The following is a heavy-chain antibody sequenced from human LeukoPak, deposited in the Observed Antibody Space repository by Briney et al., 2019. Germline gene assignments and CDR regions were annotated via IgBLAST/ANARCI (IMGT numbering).Heavy chain of an antibody. J-gene: IGHJ5*02. Sequence: GGSLRLSCAASRFTFSSYAMSWVRQAPGKGLEWVSAISGSGGSTYYADSVKGRFTISRDNSKNTLYLQMNSLRAEDTAVYYCARTYYYDSSGYYYGRDWFDPWGQGTLVTVSS. V-gene: IGHV3-23*01. CDR1: RFTFSSYA. CDR2: ISGSGGST. D-gene: IGHD3-22*01. CDR3: ARTYYYDSSGYYYGRDWFDP.